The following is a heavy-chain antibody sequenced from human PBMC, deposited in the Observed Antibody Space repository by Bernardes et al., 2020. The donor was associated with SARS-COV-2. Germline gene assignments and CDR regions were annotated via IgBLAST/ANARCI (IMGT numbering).Heavy chain of an antibody. J-gene: IGHJ5*02. CDR1: GFTLRYSG. D-gene: IGHD6-19*01. CDR3: ARDGTAWSRDL. CDR2: ITYTDYV. V-gene: IGHV3-11*06. Sequence: WESLRLSCGSSGFTLRYSGMTWIRQAPGKGLEWVATITYTDYVTYGDSVKGRFTISRDNAKKALYLQMNSLRADDTALYYCARDGTAWSRDLWGQGTLFTVFS.